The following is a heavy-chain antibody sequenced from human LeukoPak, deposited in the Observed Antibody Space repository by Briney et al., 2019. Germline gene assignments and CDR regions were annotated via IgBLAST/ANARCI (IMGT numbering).Heavy chain of an antibody. J-gene: IGHJ3*02. D-gene: IGHD3-3*01. CDR2: IYYSGST. Sequence: SQTLSLTCTVSGGSISSGDYSWSWIRQPPGKGLEWIGYIYYSGSTYYNPSLKSRVTISVDTSKNQFSLKLSSVTAADTAVYYCASHSYDFWSGRDAFDIWGQGTMVTVSS. CDR1: GGSISSGDYS. V-gene: IGHV4-30-4*01. CDR3: ASHSYDFWSGRDAFDI.